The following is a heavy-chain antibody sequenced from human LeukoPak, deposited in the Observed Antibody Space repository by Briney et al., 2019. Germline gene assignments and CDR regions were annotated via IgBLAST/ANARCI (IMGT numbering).Heavy chain of an antibody. Sequence: SETLSLTCTVSGGSISPFYWSWIRQPPGKGLEWIACIYYSGSTRYNPSLKSRVAISVDTSNNQVSLKLSSVTAADTAVYYCARHGYCSGGSCYWDYWGQGTLVTVSS. CDR1: GGSISPFY. CDR2: IYYSGST. CDR3: ARHGYCSGGSCYWDY. D-gene: IGHD2-15*01. V-gene: IGHV4-59*08. J-gene: IGHJ4*02.